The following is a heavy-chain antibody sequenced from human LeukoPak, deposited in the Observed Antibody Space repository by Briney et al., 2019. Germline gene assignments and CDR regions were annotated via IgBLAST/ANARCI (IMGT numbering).Heavy chain of an antibody. V-gene: IGHV3-7*04. CDR3: ARVAVAAYDN. Sequence: GGSLSLSCAASGFIFSSYWMSWARQAPGKGLEWVANIKQDGSEKYYVGAVKGRFTISRDNGKNSLYLQMNTLRAEDTAVYYCARVAVAAYDNWGQGTPFTASS. CDR2: IKQDGSEK. D-gene: IGHD6-19*01. J-gene: IGHJ4*02. CDR1: GFIFSSYW.